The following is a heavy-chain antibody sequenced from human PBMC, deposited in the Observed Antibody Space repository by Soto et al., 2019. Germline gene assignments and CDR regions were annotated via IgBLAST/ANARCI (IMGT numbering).Heavy chain of an antibody. J-gene: IGHJ2*01. V-gene: IGHV4-59*08. CDR3: ARPIGTTPAVWYFDL. Sequence: QVQLQESGPGLVKPSETLSLTCTVSGASISSHYWSWIRQSPGKGLEWLGYIYYSGSTDYYPSLMSRLTISVDTSKNQLALRLSSVTAADTAVYYCARPIGTTPAVWYFDLWGRGTLVKVSS. CDR1: GASISSHY. D-gene: IGHD1-26*01. CDR2: IYYSGST.